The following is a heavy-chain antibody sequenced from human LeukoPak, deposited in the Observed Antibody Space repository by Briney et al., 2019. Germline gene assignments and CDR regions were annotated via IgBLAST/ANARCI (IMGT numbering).Heavy chain of an antibody. CDR1: GFTFSSYS. J-gene: IGHJ6*03. CDR3: ARDGLDTTYYYYMDV. D-gene: IGHD6-19*01. CDR2: ISSSSSYI. V-gene: IGHV3-21*01. Sequence: GGSLRLSCAASGFTFSSYSMNWVRQAPGKGLEWVSSISSSSSYIYYADSVKGRFTISRDNAKNSLYLQMDSLRAEDTAVYYCARDGLDTTYYYYMDVWGKGTTVTISS.